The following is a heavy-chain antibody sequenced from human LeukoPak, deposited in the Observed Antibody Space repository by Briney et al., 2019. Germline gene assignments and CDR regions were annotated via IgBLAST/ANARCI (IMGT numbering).Heavy chain of an antibody. V-gene: IGHV4-34*01. CDR1: GYSISSGCY. J-gene: IGHJ4*02. D-gene: IGHD6-19*01. CDR3: ARGRYSSGWYWPYYFDY. CDR2: INHSGST. Sequence: SETLSLTCAVSGYSISSGCYWSWIRQPPRKGLEWIEEINHSGSTNYNPSLKSRVTISVDSSKNQFSLKLSSVTAADTAVYYCARGRYSSGWYWPYYFDYWGQGTLVTVSS.